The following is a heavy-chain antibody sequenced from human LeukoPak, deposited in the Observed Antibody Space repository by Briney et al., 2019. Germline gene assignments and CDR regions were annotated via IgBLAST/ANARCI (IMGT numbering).Heavy chain of an antibody. CDR2: ISGSGGST. Sequence: GGSLRLSCAASGFTFSSFAMSWVRQAPGKGLEWVSSISGSGGSTYYEDSVKGRFTISRDNSKNTLYLQMSSLRAEDAAVYYCAKVRPDIVTTMYFDYWGQGTLVTVSS. CDR3: AKVRPDIVTTMYFDY. D-gene: IGHD5-12*01. J-gene: IGHJ4*02. CDR1: GFTFSSFA. V-gene: IGHV3-23*01.